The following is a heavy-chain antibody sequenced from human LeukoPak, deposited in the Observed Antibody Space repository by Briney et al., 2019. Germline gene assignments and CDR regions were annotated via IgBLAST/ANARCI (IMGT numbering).Heavy chain of an antibody. J-gene: IGHJ4*02. CDR2: ISYDGSKK. Sequence: GGSLRLSCAASGFTFSTYALHWVRQAPGKGLEWVAVISYDGSKKYYADSVKGRFTISRDSSKNTLYLQMNSLRADDTAVYYCGINEGGMVRGVITLGSWGQGSLVTVSS. CDR1: GFTFSTYA. V-gene: IGHV3-30-3*01. D-gene: IGHD3-10*01. CDR3: GINEGGMVRGVITLGS.